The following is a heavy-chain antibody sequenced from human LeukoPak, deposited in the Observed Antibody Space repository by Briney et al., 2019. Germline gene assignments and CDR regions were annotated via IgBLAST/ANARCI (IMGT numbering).Heavy chain of an antibody. V-gene: IGHV1-2*02. J-gene: IGHJ3*02. Sequence: ASVKVSCKASGYTFTDHYMHWVRQAPGQGLEWMGWINPNSGGTNYAQKFQGRVTMTRDTSIRTAYMELSRLRSDDTAVYASTSRGGSSGWYADLGAFDIWGQGTMVSVSS. D-gene: IGHD6-19*01. CDR1: GYTFTDHY. CDR3: TSRGGSSGWYADLGAFDI. CDR2: INPNSGGT.